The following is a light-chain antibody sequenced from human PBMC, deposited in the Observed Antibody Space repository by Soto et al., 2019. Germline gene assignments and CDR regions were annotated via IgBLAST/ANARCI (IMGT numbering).Light chain of an antibody. CDR1: DNIGSN. Sequence: DIQLTQSPASLSASVRDRVTITCRASDNIGSNLNWYQHQTGTAPKLLIYAASSLQGGVPSRFSGSGYGTQFTLTISGLQTEDFATYYCQQSYKILTFGGGTKVDIK. V-gene: IGKV1-39*01. CDR2: AAS. CDR3: QQSYKILT. J-gene: IGKJ4*01.